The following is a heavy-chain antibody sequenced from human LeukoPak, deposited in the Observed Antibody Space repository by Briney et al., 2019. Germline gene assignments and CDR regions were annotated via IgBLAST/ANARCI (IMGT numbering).Heavy chain of an antibody. Sequence: GGSLRLSCAASGFTFSSCAMTWVRQVPGKGLEWVSTISGSGGSTYYADSVKGRFTISRDNSKNTVYLQMNSLKTENTAMYYCNTERGGYWGQGTLVTVSS. CDR1: GFTFSSCA. J-gene: IGHJ4*02. V-gene: IGHV3-23*01. D-gene: IGHD5-18*01. CDR3: NTERGGY. CDR2: ISGSGGST.